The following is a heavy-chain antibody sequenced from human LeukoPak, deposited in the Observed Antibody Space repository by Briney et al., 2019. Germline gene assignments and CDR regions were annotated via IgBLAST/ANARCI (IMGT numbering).Heavy chain of an antibody. CDR2: INHSGST. J-gene: IGHJ6*03. V-gene: IGHV4-34*01. CDR3: ARGTLYGDYFYYYYYIDV. Sequence: SETLSLTCAVYGGSFSGYYWSWIRQPPGKGLEWIGAINHSGSTNYNPSLKSRVTISVDTSKNQFSLKLSSVTAADTAVYYCARGTLYGDYFYYYYYIDVWGKGTTVTVSS. D-gene: IGHD4-17*01. CDR1: GGSFSGYY.